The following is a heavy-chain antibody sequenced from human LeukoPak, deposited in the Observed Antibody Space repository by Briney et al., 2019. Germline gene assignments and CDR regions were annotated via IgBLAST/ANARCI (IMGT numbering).Heavy chain of an antibody. V-gene: IGHV3-7*01. CDR2: IKQDGSEK. D-gene: IGHD6-13*01. CDR3: ARDMWEQQLAEYFQH. J-gene: IGHJ1*01. CDR1: GFTFSSYW. Sequence: PGGSLRLSCAASGFTFSSYWMSWVRQAPGKGLEWVANIKQDGSEKYYVDSVKGRFTISRDNAKNSLYLQMNSLRAEDTAVYYCARDMWEQQLAEYFQHWGQGTLVTVSS.